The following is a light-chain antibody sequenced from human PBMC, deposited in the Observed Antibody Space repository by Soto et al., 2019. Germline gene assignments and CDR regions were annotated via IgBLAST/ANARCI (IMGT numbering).Light chain of an antibody. Sequence: SVLPQPASVSVSPGQSITISCTGTSSDVGSYNLVSWYQQHPGKAPKLMIYEGSKRPSGVSNRFSGSKSGNTASLTISGLQAEDEADYYCCSYAGSSTFPYVFGTGTKVTVL. CDR1: SSDVGSYNL. CDR3: CSYAGSSTFPYV. CDR2: EGS. V-gene: IGLV2-23*03. J-gene: IGLJ1*01.